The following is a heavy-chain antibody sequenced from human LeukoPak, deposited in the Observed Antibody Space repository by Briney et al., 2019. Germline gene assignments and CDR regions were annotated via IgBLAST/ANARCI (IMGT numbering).Heavy chain of an antibody. CDR1: GGSFSGYY. V-gene: IGHV4-34*01. CDR2: INHSGST. D-gene: IGHD3-3*01. CDR3: ARGPPYYDFWSGYYWAFDI. Sequence: SETLSLXCAVYGGSFSGYYWSWIRQPPGKELESIGEINHSGSTNYNPSLKSRVTISVDTSKNQFSLKLSSVTAADTAVYYCARGPPYYDFWSGYYWAFDIWGQGTMVTVSS. J-gene: IGHJ3*02.